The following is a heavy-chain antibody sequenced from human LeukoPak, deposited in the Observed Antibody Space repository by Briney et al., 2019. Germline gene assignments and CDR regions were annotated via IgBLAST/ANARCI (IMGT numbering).Heavy chain of an antibody. CDR1: GGSFSGYY. CDR2: INHSGST. J-gene: IGHJ6*02. D-gene: IGHD2-2*01. Sequence: PSETLSLTCAVYGGSFSGYYWSWIRQPPGKGLEWIGEINHSGSTNYNPSLKSRVTISVDTSKNQFSLKLSSVTAADTAVYYCARVRVVPTYYYYYYGMDVWGQGTTVTVSS. V-gene: IGHV4-34*01. CDR3: ARVRVVPTYYYYYYGMDV.